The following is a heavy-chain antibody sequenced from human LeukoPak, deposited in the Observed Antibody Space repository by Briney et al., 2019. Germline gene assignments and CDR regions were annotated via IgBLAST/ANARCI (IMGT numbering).Heavy chain of an antibody. CDR2: IRSKANNYAT. D-gene: IGHD2-15*01. V-gene: IGHV3-73*01. Sequence: GGSLRLSCAASGFTFSNAWMSWVRQAPGKGLEWVGRIRSKANNYATAYVASVKGRFTISRDDSKNTAFLQMNSLKTEDTAVYYCTSNYCSGGSCYLYWGQGTLVTVSS. CDR3: TSNYCSGGSCYLY. J-gene: IGHJ4*02. CDR1: GFTFSNAW.